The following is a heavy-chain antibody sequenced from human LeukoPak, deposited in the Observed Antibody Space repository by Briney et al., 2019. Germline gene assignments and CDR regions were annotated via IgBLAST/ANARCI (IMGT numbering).Heavy chain of an antibody. V-gene: IGHV4-61*01. CDR1: GGSISSSSYY. J-gene: IGHJ5*02. CDR2: IYYSGST. CDR3: AREREAYCSSTSCRAYNWFDP. D-gene: IGHD2-2*01. Sequence: SETLSLTCTVSGGSISSSSYYWSWIRQPPGKGLEWIGYIYYSGSTNYNPSLKSRVTISVDTSKNQFSLKLSSVTAADTAVYYCAREREAYCSSTSCRAYNWFDPWGQGTLVTVSS.